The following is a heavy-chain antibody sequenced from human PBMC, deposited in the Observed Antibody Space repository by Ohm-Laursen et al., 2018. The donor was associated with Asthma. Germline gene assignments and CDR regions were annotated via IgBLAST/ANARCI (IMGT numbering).Heavy chain of an antibody. Sequence: SLRLSCAASKFTFSNYAMNWVRQPPGKGLEWVSEISSTGGSTDYADSVKGRFTTSRDNSKSTMYLQMNSLRAEDTAVYYCAKEGLTYYNAMDVWGQGTTVTVSS. D-gene: IGHD4/OR15-4a*01. J-gene: IGHJ6*02. CDR1: KFTFSNYA. V-gene: IGHV3-23*01. CDR3: AKEGLTYYNAMDV. CDR2: ISSTGGST.